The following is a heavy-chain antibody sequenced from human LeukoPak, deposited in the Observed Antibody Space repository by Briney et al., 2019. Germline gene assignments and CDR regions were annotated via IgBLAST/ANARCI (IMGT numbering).Heavy chain of an antibody. CDR2: ISHSGSV. CDR1: GGSVSNYY. J-gene: IGHJ4*02. Sequence: SETLSLTCTVSGGSVSNYYWSWIRQSPGKGLEWIGYISHSGSVNYNPSLKSRVTISVDTSKNQFSLKLSSVTAADTAVYYCARVGRVGATGFDYWGQGTLVTVSS. V-gene: IGHV4-59*02. CDR3: ARVGRVGATGFDY. D-gene: IGHD1-26*01.